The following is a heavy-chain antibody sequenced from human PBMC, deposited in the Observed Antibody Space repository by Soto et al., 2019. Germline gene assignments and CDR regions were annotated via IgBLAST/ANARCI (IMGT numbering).Heavy chain of an antibody. CDR1: GYTSTTYD. CDR2: MNPNSGNT. Sequence: QVQLVQSGAEVKKPAASLTVSCKASGYTSTTYDINWARLATGQGLGWMGRMNPNSGNTAYAQKFQGRVTMTRKTSISTAYLELSSRRTEETAVYYCARLKQDYAVAWGQGTPVTVSS. D-gene: IGHD3-16*01. CDR3: ARLKQDYAVA. V-gene: IGHV1-8*01. J-gene: IGHJ5*02.